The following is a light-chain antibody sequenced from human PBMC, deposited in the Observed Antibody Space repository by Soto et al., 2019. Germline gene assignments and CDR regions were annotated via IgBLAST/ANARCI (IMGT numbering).Light chain of an antibody. V-gene: IGKV3-20*01. CDR2: GAS. CDR3: QQYGSSPQT. J-gene: IGKJ1*01. Sequence: EMVLTQSPGTLSLSPGERATLSCRASQSVASSCLAWYQKKPVQAPRLLIYGASSRATGIPDRLRGSGSGTDFTLTISRLEAEDFAVYYCQQYGSSPQTFGQGTKAEI. CDR1: QSVASSC.